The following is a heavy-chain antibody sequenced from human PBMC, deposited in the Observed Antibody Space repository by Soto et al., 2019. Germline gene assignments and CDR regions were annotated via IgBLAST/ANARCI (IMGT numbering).Heavy chain of an antibody. CDR3: VKYLHPATDGYHYGGDY. J-gene: IGHJ4*02. V-gene: IGHV3-30*18. CDR1: GFSFSTYG. CDR2: ISYDGVGK. D-gene: IGHD5-12*01. Sequence: QVQLVESGGGVVQPGTSLRLSCAASGFSFSTYGMHWVRQAPGKGLEWVAIISYDGVGKFYADSVKGRLTVSRDNSKNTLDLQLSNLRAEATAVYYCVKYLHPATDGYHYGGDYWGQGTLVTVSS.